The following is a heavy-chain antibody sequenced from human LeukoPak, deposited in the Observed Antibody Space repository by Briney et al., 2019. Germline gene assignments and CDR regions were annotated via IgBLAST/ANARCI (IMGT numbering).Heavy chain of an antibody. V-gene: IGHV3-7*01. J-gene: IGHJ3*02. CDR3: AREGATGTTGSAFDI. D-gene: IGHD1-1*01. CDR2: IKQDGSQK. CDR1: GFTFSNYW. Sequence: QPGGSLRLSCAVSGFTFSNYWLTWVRQAPGKGLEWVANIKQDGSQKNYVDSVKGRFIVSRDNARNSLYLQMNSLRAEDTAVYYCAREGATGTTGSAFDIWGQGTMVTVSS.